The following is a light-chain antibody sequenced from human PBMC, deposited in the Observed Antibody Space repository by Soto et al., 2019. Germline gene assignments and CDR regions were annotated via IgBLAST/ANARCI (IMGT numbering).Light chain of an antibody. CDR1: QGVNSY. J-gene: IGKJ4*01. CDR2: TAS. CDR3: QQLYTYPLT. V-gene: IGKV1-9*01. Sequence: DIQLTQSPSFLSASVGDRVTVTCRASQGVNSYLAWYQQKPGKAPQRLIYTASTLQSGVPSRFSGSGSGTEFTLTITTLQPEDFAAYYCQQLYTYPLTFGGGTKVEIK.